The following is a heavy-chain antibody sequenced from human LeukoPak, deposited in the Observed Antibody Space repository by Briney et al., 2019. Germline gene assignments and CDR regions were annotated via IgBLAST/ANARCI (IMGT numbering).Heavy chain of an antibody. D-gene: IGHD6-13*01. V-gene: IGHV3-23*01. Sequence: GGSLRLSCAASGFTFSSYAMGWVRQAPGKGLEWVSAISGSGGSTYYADSVKGRFTISRDNSKNTLYLQMNSLRAEDTAVYYCAKSPSGSWYTGCDWGQGTLVTVSS. J-gene: IGHJ4*02. CDR1: GFTFSSYA. CDR3: AKSPSGSWYTGCD. CDR2: ISGSGGST.